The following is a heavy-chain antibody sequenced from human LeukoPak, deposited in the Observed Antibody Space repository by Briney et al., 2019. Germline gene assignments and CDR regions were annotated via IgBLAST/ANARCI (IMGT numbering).Heavy chain of an antibody. CDR2: LNPNSGNT. CDR3: ARGLSWTSESYYYMDV. Sequence: SVNLCCNSSGYTFTIYYIKWGLHASRQGPEKILYLNPNSGNTGYAEVFQCRVTITKNTSITTADMDRSSMILADSAGFYCARGLSWTSESYYYMDVWGKGTTVTVSS. V-gene: IGHV1-8*01. D-gene: IGHD3/OR15-3a*01. J-gene: IGHJ6*03. CDR1: GYTFTIYY.